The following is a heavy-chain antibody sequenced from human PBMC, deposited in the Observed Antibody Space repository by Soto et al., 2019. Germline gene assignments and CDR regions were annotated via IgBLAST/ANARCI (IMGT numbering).Heavy chain of an antibody. D-gene: IGHD6-19*01. CDR2: IIPILGIA. J-gene: IGHJ5*02. Sequence: QVQLVQSGAEVKKPGSSVKVSCKASGGTFSSYTISWVRQAPGQGLEWMGRIIPILGIANYAQKFQGRVTTTAXXSXSXXYMELSSLRSEDTAVYYCARDKVIAVAGTTVWFDPWGQGTLVTVSS. V-gene: IGHV1-69*08. CDR3: ARDKVIAVAGTTVWFDP. CDR1: GGTFSSYT.